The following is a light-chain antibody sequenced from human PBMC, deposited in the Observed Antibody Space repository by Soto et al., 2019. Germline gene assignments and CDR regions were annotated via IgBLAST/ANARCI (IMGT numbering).Light chain of an antibody. CDR3: QQFGVSPT. CDR2: DSS. V-gene: IGKV1-5*01. J-gene: IGKJ4*01. CDR1: QSITTW. Sequence: DIQMTESPSTLSASVGARVMTTGRASQSITTWLAWYQQKPGRAPKLLIYDSSSLDSGAPSRFSGCGSGTEFSLIISKLEPEDFAVYYCQQFGVSPTFGGGTKVDIK.